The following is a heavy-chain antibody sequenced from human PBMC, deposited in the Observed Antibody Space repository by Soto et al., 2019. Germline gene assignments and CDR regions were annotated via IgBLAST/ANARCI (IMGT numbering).Heavy chain of an antibody. CDR1: GFTFSSYA. V-gene: IGHV3-9*01. Sequence: SLRLSCAASGFTFSSYAMSWVRQAPGKGLEWVSGISWNSGSVGYADSVKGRFTISRDHAKNSLYLQMNSLRAEDTALYYCAIRITGTIHTGAFDIWGQGTMVTVSS. D-gene: IGHD1-20*01. J-gene: IGHJ3*02. CDR2: ISWNSGSV. CDR3: AIRITGTIHTGAFDI.